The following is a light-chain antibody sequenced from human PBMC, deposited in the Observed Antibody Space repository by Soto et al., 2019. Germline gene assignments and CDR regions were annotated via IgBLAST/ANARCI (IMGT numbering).Light chain of an antibody. CDR2: RAS. V-gene: IGKV1-39*01. CDR3: QQSYSTPYT. Sequence: DIQFTQSPSSLSSYLTDRVTITCRASQAINNNLNWYQQKLGKAPELLIYRASTLQSGVPSRFSGSGSGTDFTLTISSLEHEDFGTYYCQQSYSTPYTFGQGPRWIS. CDR1: QAINNN. J-gene: IGKJ2*01.